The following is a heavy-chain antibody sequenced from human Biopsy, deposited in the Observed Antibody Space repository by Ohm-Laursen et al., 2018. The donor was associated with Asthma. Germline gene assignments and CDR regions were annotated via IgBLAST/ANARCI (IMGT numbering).Heavy chain of an antibody. CDR1: GYSFTNDY. CDR2: FNPSGGST. V-gene: IGHV1-46*01. D-gene: IGHD1/OR15-1a*01. CDR3: ARPSGTNPHYFDY. Sequence: ASVKVSCKASGYSFTNDYIHWVRQAPGQGLEWMGIFNPSGGSTSYAQKFQGRVTMTRDTSTSTVYMELSSLRSEDTAVYYCARPSGTNPHYFDYWGQGTLVTVSS. J-gene: IGHJ4*02.